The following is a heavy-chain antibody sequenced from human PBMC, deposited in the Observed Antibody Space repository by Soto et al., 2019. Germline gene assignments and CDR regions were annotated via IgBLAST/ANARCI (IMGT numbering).Heavy chain of an antibody. D-gene: IGHD3-3*01. Sequence: GFRLLLEKRLEWLGEINHSGSTNYNPSLKSRVTISVDTSKNQFSLKLSSVTAADTAVYYCARGRPLRFLEWLSRQNYYYYGMDVWGQGTTVTVS. CDR2: INHSGST. J-gene: IGHJ6*02. CDR3: ARGRPLRFLEWLSRQNYYYYGMDV. V-gene: IGHV4-34*01.